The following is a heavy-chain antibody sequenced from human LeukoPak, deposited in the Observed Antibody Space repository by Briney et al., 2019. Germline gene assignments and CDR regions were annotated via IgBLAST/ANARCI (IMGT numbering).Heavy chain of an antibody. CDR3: AKCDSPVAGDYFDY. D-gene: IGHD6-19*01. Sequence: PGGSLRLSCAASGFTFSSYGMNWVRQAPGKGLVWISGVSAGGGNTYYADSVRGRFTISRDNSKNTLYLQMNSLRAEDTAVYYCAKCDSPVAGDYFDYWGQGTLVTVSS. CDR2: VSAGGGNT. V-gene: IGHV3-23*01. J-gene: IGHJ4*02. CDR1: GFTFSSYG.